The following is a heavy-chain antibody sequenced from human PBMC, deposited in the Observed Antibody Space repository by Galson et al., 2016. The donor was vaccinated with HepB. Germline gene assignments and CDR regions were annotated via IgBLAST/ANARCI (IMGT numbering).Heavy chain of an antibody. D-gene: IGHD3-9*01. V-gene: IGHV3-23*01. CDR3: AKGYNILTGLIDY. Sequence: SLRLSCAVSGFTFSXXTMSWXRQAXGKGLEWVSSITGSGGRSDFADSVKGRFTISRDNSKKILFLQMNNLGAEDTDVYYCAKGYNILTGLIDYWGRGTLVTVSS. CDR2: ITGSGGRS. J-gene: IGHJ4*02. CDR1: GFTFSXXT.